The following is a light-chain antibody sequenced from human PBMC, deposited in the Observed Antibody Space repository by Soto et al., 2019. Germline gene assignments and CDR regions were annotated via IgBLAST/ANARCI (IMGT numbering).Light chain of an antibody. CDR3: QQYNSYSAYT. V-gene: IGKV1-5*03. J-gene: IGKJ2*01. CDR1: QSISSW. CDR2: KAS. Sequence: DIQMTQSPSTLSASVGDRVTITCRASQSISSWLAWHQQKPGKAPKLLIYKASNLESGVPSRFSGSGSGTEFTLTISSLQPDDFATYYCQQYNSYSAYTFGQGTKLEL.